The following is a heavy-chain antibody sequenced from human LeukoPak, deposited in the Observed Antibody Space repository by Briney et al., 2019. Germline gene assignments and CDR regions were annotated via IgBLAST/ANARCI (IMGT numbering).Heavy chain of an antibody. CDR3: ASTFYGDSPPY. Sequence: PGRSLRLSCAASGFTFSSYGMHWVRQAPGKGLEWVAVIWYDGSNKYYADSVKGRFTISRDNSKNTLYLQMNSLRAEDTAVYYCASTFYGDSPPYWGQGTLVTVSS. J-gene: IGHJ4*02. CDR1: GFTFSSYG. D-gene: IGHD4-17*01. V-gene: IGHV3-33*01. CDR2: IWYDGSNK.